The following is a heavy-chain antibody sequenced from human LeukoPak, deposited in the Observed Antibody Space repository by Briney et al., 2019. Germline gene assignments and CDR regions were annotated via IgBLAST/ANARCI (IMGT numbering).Heavy chain of an antibody. J-gene: IGHJ5*02. Sequence: GGSLRLSCSACRFTFSTYSMNWVRQAPGKGLEWVSSISGRSSDIRYADSVKGRFTISRDNSKNSPYLQMERLSIDCTAVYYCARDAIVVVVAATGGSWFDPWGQGTLVTVSS. CDR3: ARDAIVVVVAATGGSWFDP. CDR2: ISGRSSDI. CDR1: RFTFSTYS. V-gene: IGHV3-21*04. D-gene: IGHD2-15*01.